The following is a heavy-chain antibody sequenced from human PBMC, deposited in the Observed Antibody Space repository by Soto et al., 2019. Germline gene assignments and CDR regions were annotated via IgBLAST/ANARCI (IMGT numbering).Heavy chain of an antibody. J-gene: IGHJ5*02. CDR2: ISSSSSNI. Sequence: EVQLAESGGGLVQPGGSLRLSCAASGFTLSSYAMNWVRQAPGKGLEWVSYISSSSSNIQYAGSVKGRFTISRDNAKNSLSLQMNSLRDDDTVVYFCARDCSLGNRWCRWFDPWGQGTLVTVSS. CDR1: GFTLSSYA. V-gene: IGHV3-48*02. D-gene: IGHD2-8*02. CDR3: ARDCSLGNRWCRWFDP.